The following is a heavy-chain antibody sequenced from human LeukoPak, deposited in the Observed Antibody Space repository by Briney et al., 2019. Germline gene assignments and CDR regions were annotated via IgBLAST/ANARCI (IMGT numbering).Heavy chain of an antibody. J-gene: IGHJ5*02. D-gene: IGHD3-22*01. CDR3: ARNLVGRYYDSGGAERFDP. CDR1: GYTFTSYG. CDR2: ISAYNGNT. Sequence: ASVKVSCKASGYTFTSYGISWVRQAPGQGLEWMGWISAYNGNTNYAQKLQGRVTMTTDTSTSTAYMELRSLRSDDTAVYYCARNLVGRYYDSGGAERFDPWGQGTLVTVSS. V-gene: IGHV1-18*01.